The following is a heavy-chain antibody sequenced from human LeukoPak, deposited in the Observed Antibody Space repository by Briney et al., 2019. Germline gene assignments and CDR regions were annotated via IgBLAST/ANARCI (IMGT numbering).Heavy chain of an antibody. CDR1: GFTFSSNG. CDR3: AKTNGYYDL. J-gene: IGHJ4*02. Sequence: GGSLRLPFAAPGFTFSSNGMSWVRKAPGKGLEWVSSISGSGDKTYYADSVKGRFTISRDNSKSTTYLQMNSLRAEDTAVYHCAKTNGYYDLWGQGTLVIVSS. V-gene: IGHV3-23*01. CDR2: ISGSGDKT. D-gene: IGHD3-22*01.